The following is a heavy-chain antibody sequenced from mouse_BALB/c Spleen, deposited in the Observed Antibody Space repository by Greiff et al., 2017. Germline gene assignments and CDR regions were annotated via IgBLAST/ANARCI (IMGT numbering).Heavy chain of an antibody. Sequence: EVQLVESGPELVKPGASVKISCKASGYTFTDYNMHWVKQSHGKSLEWIGYIYPYNGGTGYNQKFKSKATLTVDNSSSTAYMELRSLTSEDSAVYYCVYDGYYTWFAYWGQGTLVTVSA. D-gene: IGHD2-3*01. V-gene: IGHV1S29*02. CDR2: IYPYNGGT. CDR1: GYTFTDYN. J-gene: IGHJ3*01. CDR3: VYDGYYTWFAY.